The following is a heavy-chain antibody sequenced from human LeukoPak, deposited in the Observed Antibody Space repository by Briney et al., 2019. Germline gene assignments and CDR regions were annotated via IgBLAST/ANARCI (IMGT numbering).Heavy chain of an antibody. J-gene: IGHJ4*02. CDR3: ARDIGSGSGWREPRN. CDR2: ISAYNGNT. D-gene: IGHD6-19*01. V-gene: IGHV1-18*01. CDR1: GYXFSNYG. Sequence: ASVKVSCNASGYXFSNYGVSWVRQAPGQGLEWMGWISAYNGNTNYAQKLQGRLTMTTDTSTSTAYMELRSLRSDDTAVYYCARDIGSGSGWREPRNWGQGTLVTVSS.